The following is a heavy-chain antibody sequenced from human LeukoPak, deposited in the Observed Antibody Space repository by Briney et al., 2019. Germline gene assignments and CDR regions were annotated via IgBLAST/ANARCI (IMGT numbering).Heavy chain of an antibody. D-gene: IGHD3-3*01. Sequence: ASVNVSCKASGYTFTGYYMHWVRQAPGQGLEWMGWINPNSGGTNYAQKFQGRVTMTRDTSISTAYMELSRLRSDDTAVYYCARGGRYDFWSGYTRNFDYWGQGTLVTVSS. CDR2: INPNSGGT. CDR3: ARGGRYDFWSGYTRNFDY. J-gene: IGHJ4*02. CDR1: GYTFTGYY. V-gene: IGHV1-2*02.